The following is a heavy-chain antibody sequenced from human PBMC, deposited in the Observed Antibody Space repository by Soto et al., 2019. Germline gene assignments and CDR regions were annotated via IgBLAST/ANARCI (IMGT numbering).Heavy chain of an antibody. J-gene: IGHJ4*02. V-gene: IGHV1-69*02. CDR1: GGTFSSYT. CDR2: IIPILGIA. CDR3: AGHRLGATTKPGARDY. D-gene: IGHD1-26*01. Sequence: QVQLVQSGAEVKKPGSSVKVSCKASGGTFSSYTIRWVRQAPGQGFEWMGRIIPILGIANYAQKFQGRVTIAEDKSTSTAYMELSKLRSHATAVYEGAGHRLGATTKPGARDYWGQGTLVTVS.